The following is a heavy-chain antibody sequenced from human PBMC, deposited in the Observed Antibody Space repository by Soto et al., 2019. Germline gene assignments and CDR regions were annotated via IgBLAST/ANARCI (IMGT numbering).Heavy chain of an antibody. J-gene: IGHJ6*02. CDR2: TYYSGST. Sequence: SQRRSPTWPLSAGSISSGAYYCSRLRQHPGKGLDWIGHTYYSGSTYYNPSLKCRVTISVDTSKPQLSLKLTSVTAADRAAYHCARVRGGGAFDVWGQGTMVTVSS. CDR3: ARVRGGGAFDV. D-gene: IGHD1-26*01. CDR1: AGSISSGAYY. V-gene: IGHV4-31*02.